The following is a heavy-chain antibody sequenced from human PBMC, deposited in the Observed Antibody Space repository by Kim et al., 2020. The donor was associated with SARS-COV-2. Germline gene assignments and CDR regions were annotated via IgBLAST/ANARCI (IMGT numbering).Heavy chain of an antibody. CDR1: GGSISRGGYY. V-gene: IGHV4-31*03. D-gene: IGHD6-13*01. Sequence: SETLSLTCTVSGGSISRGGYYWSWIRQHPGKGLEWIGYIYYSGTTYYNPSLKSRVTISIDTSKNQFSLKLSSVSAADTAVYYCARVDSSSWYDYWGQGTL. CDR3: ARVDSSSWYDY. CDR2: IYYSGTT. J-gene: IGHJ4*02.